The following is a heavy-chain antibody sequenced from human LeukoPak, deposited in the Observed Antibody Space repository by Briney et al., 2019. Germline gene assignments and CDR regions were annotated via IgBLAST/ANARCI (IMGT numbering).Heavy chain of an antibody. D-gene: IGHD1-26*01. V-gene: IGHV4-4*02. CDR2: IYHSGST. Sequence: SETLSLTCAVSAGSISSSNWWSWVRQPPGKGLEWIGEIYHSGSTNYNPSLKSRVTISVDKSKNQFSLKLSSVTAADTAVYYCARGAIVGATGADYWGQGTLVTVSS. CDR3: ARGAIVGATGADY. J-gene: IGHJ4*02. CDR1: AGSISSSNW.